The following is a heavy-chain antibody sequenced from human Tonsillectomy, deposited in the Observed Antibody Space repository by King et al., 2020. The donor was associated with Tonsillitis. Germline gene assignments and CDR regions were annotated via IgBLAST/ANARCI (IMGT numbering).Heavy chain of an antibody. V-gene: IGHV3-49*04. CDR3: ARDFALSDPYSFDY. J-gene: IGHJ4*02. CDR2: IRNKAYGGTT. Sequence: VQLVESGGGLVQPGRSLRLSCTASGFTFGDYSVSWVRQAPGKGLEWVAIIRNKAYGGTTEYAASVKGRFTISRDDSKSIAHLQMDSLKTEDTAMYYCARDFALSDPYSFDYWGQGTLVTVSS. D-gene: IGHD2-2*01. CDR1: GFTFGDYS.